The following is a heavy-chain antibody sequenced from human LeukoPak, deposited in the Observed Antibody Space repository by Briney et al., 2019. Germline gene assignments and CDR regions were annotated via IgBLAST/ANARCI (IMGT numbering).Heavy chain of an antibody. V-gene: IGHV1-69*13. J-gene: IGHJ4*02. CDR2: IIPIFGTA. D-gene: IGHD1-26*01. Sequence: ASVKVSCKASGGTFSSYAISWVRQAPGQGLAWMGGIIPIFGTANYAQKFQGRVTITADESTSTAYMELSSLRSEDTAVYYCAIDGIVGATTEAAYDYGGQGTLVTVSS. CDR3: AIDGIVGATTEAAYDY. CDR1: GGTFSSYA.